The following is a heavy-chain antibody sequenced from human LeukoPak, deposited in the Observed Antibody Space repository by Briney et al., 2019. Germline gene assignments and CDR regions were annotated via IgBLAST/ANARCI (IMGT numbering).Heavy chain of an antibody. Sequence: PSETLSLTCTVSGGSISSTSYFWGWIRQPPGKGLEWIGTIFYSGTTYYNPSLKGRVTISVDTSKNQFSLKPSSVTAADTAVYYCARVVRPAVTIFGVATRPVYYYMDVWGKGTTVTVSS. D-gene: IGHD3-3*01. CDR1: GGSISSTSYF. CDR2: IFYSGTT. V-gene: IGHV4-39*01. J-gene: IGHJ6*03. CDR3: ARVVRPAVTIFGVATRPVYYYMDV.